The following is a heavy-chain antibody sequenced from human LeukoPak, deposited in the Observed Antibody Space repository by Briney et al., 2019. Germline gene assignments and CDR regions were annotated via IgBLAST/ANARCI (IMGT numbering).Heavy chain of an antibody. D-gene: IGHD5-12*01. CDR2: INERGSST. J-gene: IGHJ4*02. V-gene: IGHV3-74*01. CDR3: AGGRLVATSKAVAIDY. Sequence: GSLRLSCAASGFTFSNSWLHWVRQAPGKGLVWVSRINERGSSTSYADSVKGRFTISRDNAKNTLYLQMNNLRADDTAVYYCAGGRLVATSKAVAIDYWGQGTLVTVSS. CDR1: GFTFSNSW.